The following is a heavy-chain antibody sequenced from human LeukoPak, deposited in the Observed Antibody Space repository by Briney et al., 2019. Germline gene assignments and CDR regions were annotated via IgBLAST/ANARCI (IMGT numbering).Heavy chain of an antibody. V-gene: IGHV3-30-3*01. Sequence: GGSLRLSCAASGFTFNAYAVHWVRQAPGKGLEWVAVISFGGGNKYYADSVKGRFTISRDNSKDTLYLQMNSLRAEDTAVYYCAKDVIAASEYYYYMDVWGKGTTVTVSS. J-gene: IGHJ6*03. CDR1: GFTFNAYA. CDR3: AKDVIAASEYYYYMDV. D-gene: IGHD6-13*01. CDR2: ISFGGGNK.